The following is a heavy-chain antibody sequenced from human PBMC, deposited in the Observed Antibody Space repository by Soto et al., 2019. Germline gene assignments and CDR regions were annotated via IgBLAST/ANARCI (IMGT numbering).Heavy chain of an antibody. Sequence: PGESLKISCKVSGYSFTSYWIGWLRQMPGKVLEWMGIIYPGDSDTRYSPSFQGQVTISADKSISTAYLQWSSLKASDTAMYYCASGRIAPAGDYYYGMDVWGQGTTVTVSS. D-gene: IGHD6-13*01. CDR3: ASGRIAPAGDYYYGMDV. V-gene: IGHV5-51*01. CDR2: IYPGDSDT. J-gene: IGHJ6*02. CDR1: GYSFTSYW.